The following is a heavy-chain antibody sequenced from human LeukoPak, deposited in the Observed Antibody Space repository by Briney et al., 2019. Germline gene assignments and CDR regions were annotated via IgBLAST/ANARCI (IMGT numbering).Heavy chain of an antibody. Sequence: GGSLRLSCAASGFTFSSYGMHWVRQAPGKGLEWVAVIWYDGSNKYYADSVKGRFTISRDNSKNTQYLQMNSLRAEDTAVYYCARDRAREYLMYYWGQGTLVTVSS. CDR2: IWYDGSNK. D-gene: IGHD2-2*01. CDR3: ARDRAREYLMYY. J-gene: IGHJ4*02. CDR1: GFTFSSYG. V-gene: IGHV3-33*01.